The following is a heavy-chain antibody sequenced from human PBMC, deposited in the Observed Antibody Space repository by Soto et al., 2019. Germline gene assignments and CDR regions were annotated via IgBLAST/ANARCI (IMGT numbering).Heavy chain of an antibody. V-gene: IGHV4-38-2*01. CDR3: ARSIITMVRGVKPHAFDF. CDR1: GYSISSGYY. Sequence: NPSETLSLTCAVSGYSISSGYYWGWIRQPPGKGLEWIGSIYHSGSTYYNPSLKSRVTISVDTSKNQFSLKLSSVTAADTAVYYCARSIITMVRGVKPHAFDFWGQGTMVTVSS. CDR2: IYHSGST. J-gene: IGHJ3*01. D-gene: IGHD3-10*01.